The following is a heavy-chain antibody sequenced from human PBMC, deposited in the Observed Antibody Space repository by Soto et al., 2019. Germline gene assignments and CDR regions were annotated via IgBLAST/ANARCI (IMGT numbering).Heavy chain of an antibody. CDR2: IYYSGST. CDR1: GGSISSYY. V-gene: IGHV4-59*01. CDR3: AREYCSSTSCYRYAFDI. Sequence: SETLSLTCTVSGGSISSYYWSWIRQPPGKGLEWIGYIYYSGSTNYNPSLKSRVTISVDTSKNQFSLKLSSVTAADTAVYYCAREYCSSTSCYRYAFDIWGQGTMVTVPS. D-gene: IGHD2-2*01. J-gene: IGHJ3*02.